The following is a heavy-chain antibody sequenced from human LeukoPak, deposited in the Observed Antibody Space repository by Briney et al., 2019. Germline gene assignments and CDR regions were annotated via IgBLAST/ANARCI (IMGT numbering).Heavy chain of an antibody. V-gene: IGHV3-21*01. D-gene: IGHD3-22*01. CDR1: GFTFNSYS. Sequence: GGSLRLSCAASGFTFNSYSMNWVRQAPGKGLEWVSSISSSSSYIYYADSVKGRFTISRDNAKNSLHLQMNSLRAEDTAVYYCAKNYYDSSGLFDYWGQGILVIVSS. J-gene: IGHJ4*02. CDR3: AKNYYDSSGLFDY. CDR2: ISSSSSYI.